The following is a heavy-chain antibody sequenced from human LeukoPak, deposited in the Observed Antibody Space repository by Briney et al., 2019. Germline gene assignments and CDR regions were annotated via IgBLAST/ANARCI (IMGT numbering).Heavy chain of an antibody. Sequence: QPGGSLRLSFAAFGFAFSAYSMNWVRQAPGKGREWLSFINRRGDITFYADSVRGRFTISRDNAKRSLYLEMRSLRAEDTAIFYCASHMASDSGYWYDYYYWSQGTLVAVSS. CDR1: GFAFSAYS. D-gene: IGHD6-25*01. CDR3: ASHMASDSGYWYDYYY. J-gene: IGHJ4*02. V-gene: IGHV3-48*04. CDR2: INRRGDIT.